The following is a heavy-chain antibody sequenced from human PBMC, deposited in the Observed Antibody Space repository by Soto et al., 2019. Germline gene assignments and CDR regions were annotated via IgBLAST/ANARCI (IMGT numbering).Heavy chain of an antibody. CDR1: GFTFSSYA. J-gene: IGHJ4*02. V-gene: IGHV3-23*01. CDR3: VKENGYSSSWFEFNY. Sequence: EVQLLESGGGWVQPGGSLRLSCAASGFTFSSYAMSWVRQAPGKGLEWVSAISGSGGSTYYADSVKGRFTISRDNSKNTLYLQMNSLRAEDTAVYYCVKENGYSSSWFEFNYWGQGTQVTVSS. D-gene: IGHD6-13*01. CDR2: ISGSGGST.